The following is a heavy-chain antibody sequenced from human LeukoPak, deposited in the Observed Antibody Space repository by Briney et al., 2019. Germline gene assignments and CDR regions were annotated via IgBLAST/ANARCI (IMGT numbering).Heavy chain of an antibody. CDR2: ISGSGGST. V-gene: IGHV3-23*01. CDR1: GFTFSSYS. CDR3: AKDASGSYPY. Sequence: GGSLSLSCAASGFTFSSYSMSWVRQAPGKVLEWVSAISGSGGSTYYADAVKGRFTISRDNSKNTLYLQMNSLRAEDTAVYYCAKDASGSYPYWGQGTLVTVSS. J-gene: IGHJ4*02. D-gene: IGHD1-26*01.